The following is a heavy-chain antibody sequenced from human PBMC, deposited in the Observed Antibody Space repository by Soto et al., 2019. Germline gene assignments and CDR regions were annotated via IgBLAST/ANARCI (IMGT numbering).Heavy chain of an antibody. J-gene: IGHJ4*02. CDR3: ARERDGVLDY. CDR1: GITVSGNS. D-gene: IGHD3-16*01. Sequence: EVQLVESGGGLVQPGGSLRLSCAASGITVSGNSINWVRQAPGKGLEGVSVIYSDGTTYYADSVKGRFTISRDTSRNTLFLQANRLRGEHTAVYYCARERDGVLDYWGQGTLVTVSS. V-gene: IGHV3-66*01. CDR2: IYSDGTT.